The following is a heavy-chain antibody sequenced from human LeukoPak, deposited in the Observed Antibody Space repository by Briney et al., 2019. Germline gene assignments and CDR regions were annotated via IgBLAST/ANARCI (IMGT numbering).Heavy chain of an antibody. CDR3: ARSYYGSGSYSPFDY. J-gene: IGHJ4*02. D-gene: IGHD3-10*01. CDR1: GGSFSGYY. Sequence: SETLSLTCAVYGGSFSGYYWSWIRRPPGKGLEWIGEINHSGSTNYNPSLKSRVTISVDTSKNQFSLKLSSVTAADTAVYYCARSYYGSGSYSPFDYWGQGTLVTVSS. V-gene: IGHV4-34*01. CDR2: INHSGST.